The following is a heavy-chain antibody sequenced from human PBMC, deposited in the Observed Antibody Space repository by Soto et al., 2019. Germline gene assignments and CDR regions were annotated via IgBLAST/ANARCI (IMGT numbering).Heavy chain of an antibody. CDR1: EFTLSSYE. CDR2: ISGSGSAI. D-gene: IGHD3-22*01. CDR3: ARQRRGSGYYLDY. J-gene: IGHJ4*02. V-gene: IGHV3-48*03. Sequence: EVQLVESGGILVQPGGSLRLSCAASEFTLSSYEMHWVRQVPGKGLEWLSYISGSGSAIYYADSVKRRFTVSRDNAKESLYLQMNSLRVGDTAVYYCARQRRGSGYYLDYCGQGTLVTVSS.